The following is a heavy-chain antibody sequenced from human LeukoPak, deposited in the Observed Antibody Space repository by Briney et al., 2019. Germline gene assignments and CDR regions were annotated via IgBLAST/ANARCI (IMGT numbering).Heavy chain of an antibody. D-gene: IGHD5-24*01. J-gene: IGHJ5*02. CDR1: GVTFSRTW. CDR3: ARVGDSWHWFDP. CDR2: IKPDESRI. V-gene: IGHV3-7*03. Sequence: GGSLRLSCVASGVTFSRTWMGWLRQAPGKGLEWLAHIKPDESRIFYMDAIKGRFAISRDNAKNSVFLQMSSLRAEDTAVYYCARVGDSWHWFDPWGQGTLVTVSS.